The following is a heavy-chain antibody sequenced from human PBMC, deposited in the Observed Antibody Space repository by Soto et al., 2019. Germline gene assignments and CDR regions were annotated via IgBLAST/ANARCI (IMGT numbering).Heavy chain of an antibody. CDR1: GGTFSRYI. CDR2: IIPIFGIA. Sequence: QVQLVQSGAEVKKPGSSVKVSCKASGGTFSRYIITWVRQAPGHGLEWIGRIIPIFGIASYAQKFQGRVTLTADESTSTAYMELSSLRSDDTAVYYCAREDRDRETGLVPAAIDGMDVWGEGTTVTVSS. V-gene: IGHV1-69*08. D-gene: IGHD2-2*01. J-gene: IGHJ6*04. CDR3: AREDRDRETGLVPAAIDGMDV.